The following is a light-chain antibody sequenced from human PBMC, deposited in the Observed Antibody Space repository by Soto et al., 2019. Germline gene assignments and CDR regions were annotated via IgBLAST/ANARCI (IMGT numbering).Light chain of an antibody. Sequence: EIVLTQSPGTLSLSPGERATLSCRASESVSSIYVAWYQQKPGQAPTLLIYGASTRATGIPDRFSGSGSGTDFTLTIDRLEPEDFAVYYCQQSLNPKTFGQGTKV. V-gene: IGKV3-20*01. CDR1: ESVSSIY. CDR3: QQSLNPKT. J-gene: IGKJ1*01. CDR2: GAS.